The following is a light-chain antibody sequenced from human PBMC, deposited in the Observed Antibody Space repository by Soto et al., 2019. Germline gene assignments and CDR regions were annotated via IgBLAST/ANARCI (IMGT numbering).Light chain of an antibody. CDR1: RSNVGDNA. Sequence: QPVLTQPPSVSEAPRQRVTISCSGSRSNVGDNAVNWYQQLPGKAPKLLIYYDDLLTSGVSDRFSGSKSGTSASLAISGLQSEDEGDYYCEAWDDSLNGWVFGGGTKVTVL. CDR3: EAWDDSLNGWV. V-gene: IGLV1-36*01. J-gene: IGLJ3*02. CDR2: YDD.